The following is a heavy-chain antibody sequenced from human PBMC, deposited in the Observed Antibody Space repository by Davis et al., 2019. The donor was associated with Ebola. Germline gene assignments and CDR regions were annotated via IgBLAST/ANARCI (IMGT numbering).Heavy chain of an antibody. J-gene: IGHJ2*01. D-gene: IGHD3-22*01. V-gene: IGHV4-59*11. CDR3: ARSVFYDSTGYYVHWYYDL. Sequence: MPSETLSLTCTVSGGSIRTHYWSWIRQSPGKGLEWIGYGYCGGRTDYNPSLKSRAIISVDTSKNHFSLNLSSVTAADTAIYYCARSVFYDSTGYYVHWYYDLWGRGTLVTVSS. CDR2: GYCGGRT. CDR1: GGSIRTHY.